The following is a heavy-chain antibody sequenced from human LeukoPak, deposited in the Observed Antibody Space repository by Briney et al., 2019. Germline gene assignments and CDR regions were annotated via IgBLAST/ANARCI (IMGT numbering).Heavy chain of an antibody. V-gene: IGHV4-39*07. D-gene: IGHD3-22*01. Sequence: SETLSLTCTVSGGSISSSSYYWGWIRQPPGKGLEWIGSIYYSGSTYYNPSLKSRVTISVDTSKNQFSLKLSSVTAADTAVYYCARDHYDSSGFDYWGQGTLVTVSS. CDR1: GGSISSSSYY. CDR2: IYYSGST. J-gene: IGHJ4*02. CDR3: ARDHYDSSGFDY.